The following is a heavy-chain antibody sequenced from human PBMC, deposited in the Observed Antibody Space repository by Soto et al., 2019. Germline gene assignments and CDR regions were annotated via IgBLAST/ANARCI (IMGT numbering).Heavy chain of an antibody. CDR1: GFSLSTSGVG. CDR3: ARSPLMYYDLLTGHNNWFDP. D-gene: IGHD3-9*01. V-gene: IGHV2-5*01. CDR2: ISWNDDK. J-gene: IGHJ5*02. Sequence: SGPTLVNPTQTLTLTCTFSGFSLSTSGVGVGWIRQPPGKALEWLALISWNDDKRYSPSLKSRLTITKDTSENQVVLTMTNMDPVDTATYYCARSPLMYYDLLTGHNNWFDPWGQGTLVTVAS.